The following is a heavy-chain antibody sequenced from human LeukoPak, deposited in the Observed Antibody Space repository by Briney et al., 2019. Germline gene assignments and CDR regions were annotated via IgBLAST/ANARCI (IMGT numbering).Heavy chain of an antibody. CDR1: GFTFSSYA. J-gene: IGHJ4*02. CDR3: AIVIAVGGPATFY. V-gene: IGHV3-23*01. D-gene: IGHD6-19*01. CDR2: ISGSGDST. Sequence: QPGGSLTLSCAASGFTFSSYAMSWVRQAPGKGLEWVSSISGSGDSTYYADSVKGRSTISRDNSKNTPYLQMNSLRAEDTALYYCAIVIAVGGPATFYWGQGTLATVSS.